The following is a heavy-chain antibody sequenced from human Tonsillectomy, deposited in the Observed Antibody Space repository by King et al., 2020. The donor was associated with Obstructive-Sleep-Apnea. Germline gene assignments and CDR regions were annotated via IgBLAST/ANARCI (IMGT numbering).Heavy chain of an antibody. V-gene: IGHV3-23*04. D-gene: IGHD3-16*01. Sequence: EVQLVESGGGLIQPGGSLRLSCVASGFTFRSYAMSWVRQAPGKGLEWVSSSSGFDDNTYHADSVKGRFSISRDKIKNIVYLQMNSLRVEDTAVYYCAKGQGEFDYWGQGTLVIVSS. CDR3: AKGQGEFDY. J-gene: IGHJ4*02. CDR2: SSGFDDNT. CDR1: GFTFRSYA.